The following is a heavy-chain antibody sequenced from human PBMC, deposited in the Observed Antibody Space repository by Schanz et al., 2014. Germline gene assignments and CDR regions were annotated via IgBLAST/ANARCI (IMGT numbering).Heavy chain of an antibody. CDR1: GFTFSKYW. CDR2: IKQDGSEK. CDR3: ARDQIMAAAGLVDS. D-gene: IGHD6-13*01. V-gene: IGHV3-7*05. Sequence: EVQLVESGGGLVQPGGSLRLSCGGSGFTFSKYWMSWVRQAPGKGLEWVANIKQDGSEKYYVDAVKGRFTISRDNAKNSLYLQMNSLRAEDTAVYYCARDQIMAAAGLVDSWGHGTLVTVSS. J-gene: IGHJ5*01.